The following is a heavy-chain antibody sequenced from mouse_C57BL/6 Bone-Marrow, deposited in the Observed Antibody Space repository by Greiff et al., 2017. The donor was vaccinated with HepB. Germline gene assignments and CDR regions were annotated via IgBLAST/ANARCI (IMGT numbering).Heavy chain of an antibody. CDR3: ARDPVGYWYFDV. J-gene: IGHJ1*03. V-gene: IGHV3-3*01. CDR2: NSGIT. Sequence: NSGITYYNPSLESRTYITRDTSKNQFSLKLSSVTTEDTATYYCARDPVGYWYFDVWGTGTTVTVSS. D-gene: IGHD1-1*01.